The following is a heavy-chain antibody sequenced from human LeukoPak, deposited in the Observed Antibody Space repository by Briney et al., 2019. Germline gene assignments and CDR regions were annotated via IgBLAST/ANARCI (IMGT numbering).Heavy chain of an antibody. D-gene: IGHD3-3*01. J-gene: IGHJ4*02. V-gene: IGHV3-23*01. Sequence: GGSLRLSCAASGFTFSSYAMSCVRQSPGKGLEWVSSISGSGGSTYYADSVKGRFTISRDNSKNTVYLQMNSLRAEDTAVYYCAKARGYYTSEYFDYWGQGTLVTVSS. CDR1: GFTFSSYA. CDR3: AKARGYYTSEYFDY. CDR2: ISGSGGST.